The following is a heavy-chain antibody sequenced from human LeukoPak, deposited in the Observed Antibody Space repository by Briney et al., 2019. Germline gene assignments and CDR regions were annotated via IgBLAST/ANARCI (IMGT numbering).Heavy chain of an antibody. CDR2: ISSSRSDI. Sequence: GGSLRLSCTGSGFTLSSYAMNWVRRAPGQGLEWVSSISSSRSDIYYTDSVKGRFTISRDNAKNSLYLQMNSLRAEDTAVYYCVTDYGGSSGAFDIWGQGTMVTVSS. J-gene: IGHJ3*02. V-gene: IGHV3-21*01. D-gene: IGHD4-23*01. CDR1: GFTLSSYA. CDR3: VTDYGGSSGAFDI.